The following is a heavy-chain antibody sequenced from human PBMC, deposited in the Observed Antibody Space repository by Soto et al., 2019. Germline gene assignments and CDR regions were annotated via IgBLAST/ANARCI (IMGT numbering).Heavy chain of an antibody. Sequence: PGGSLRLSCAASGFTFSSYSMNWVRQAPGKGLEWVSSISSSSSYIYYADSVKGRFTISRDDAKNSLYLQMNSLRAEDTAVYYCASWPMTPYCSGGSCYSTSGSVGWGQGTLVTVSS. CDR2: ISSSSSYI. D-gene: IGHD2-15*01. CDR1: GFTFSSYS. J-gene: IGHJ4*02. V-gene: IGHV3-21*01. CDR3: ASWPMTPYCSGGSCYSTSGSVG.